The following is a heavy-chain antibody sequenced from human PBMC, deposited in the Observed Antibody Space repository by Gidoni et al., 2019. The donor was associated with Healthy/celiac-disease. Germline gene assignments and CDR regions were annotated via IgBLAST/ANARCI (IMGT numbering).Heavy chain of an antibody. Sequence: QVQLQESGPGLVKPSQTLSLTCTVSGSSLRSGGYYWSWIRQHPGKGLEWIGYIYYSGRTYYNTSLKSRVTISVDTSKNQFSLKLSSVTAADTAVYYCARDQGGSYVGWFDPWGQGTLVTVSS. V-gene: IGHV4-31*03. CDR2: IYYSGRT. CDR3: ARDQGGSYVGWFDP. D-gene: IGHD1-26*01. CDR1: GSSLRSGGYY. J-gene: IGHJ5*02.